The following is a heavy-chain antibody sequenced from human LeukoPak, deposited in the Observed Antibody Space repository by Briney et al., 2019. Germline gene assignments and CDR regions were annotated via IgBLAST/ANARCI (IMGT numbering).Heavy chain of an antibody. Sequence: GESLKISCKGSGYSFNNYWIGWVRQMPGKGLEWMGIIYPGDSDTRYSPSFQGQVTISADKSISTAYLQWSSLKASDTAMYYCARYPMTTALTEGFDPWGQGTLVTVSS. J-gene: IGHJ5*02. CDR2: IYPGDSDT. D-gene: IGHD4-17*01. CDR3: ARYPMTTALTEGFDP. CDR1: GYSFNNYW. V-gene: IGHV5-51*01.